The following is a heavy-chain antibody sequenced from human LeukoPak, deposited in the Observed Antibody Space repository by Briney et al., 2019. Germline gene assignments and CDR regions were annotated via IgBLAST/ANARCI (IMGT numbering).Heavy chain of an antibody. D-gene: IGHD3-10*01. CDR3: ACYYGSGGRLYYYYYYYMDV. Sequence: SVKVSCKASGGTFSSYAISWVRQAPGQGLEWMGGIIPIFGTANYAQKFQGRVTITADESTSTAYMEPSSLRSEDTAVYYCACYYGSGGRLYYYYYYYMDVWGKETTVTVSS. CDR1: GGTFSSYA. V-gene: IGHV1-69*13. J-gene: IGHJ6*03. CDR2: IIPIFGTA.